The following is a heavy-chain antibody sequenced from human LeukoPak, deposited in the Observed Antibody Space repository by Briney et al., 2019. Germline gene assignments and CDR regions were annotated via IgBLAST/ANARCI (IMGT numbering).Heavy chain of an antibody. CDR3: AKSQGGYYYDN. CDR2: IYYSGST. D-gene: IGHD6-13*01. V-gene: IGHV4-61*01. J-gene: IGHJ4*02. CDR1: GGSISSGSYY. Sequence: SETLSLTCTVSGGSISSGSYYWSWIRQPPGEGLEWIGDIYYSGSTNYNPSLQSRVTISVDTSKNQFSLELSSVTAADTAVYYCAKSQGGYYYDNWGQGTLVTVSS.